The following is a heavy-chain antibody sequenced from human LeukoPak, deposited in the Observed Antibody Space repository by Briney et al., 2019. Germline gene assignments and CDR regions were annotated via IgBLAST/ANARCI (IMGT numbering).Heavy chain of an antibody. D-gene: IGHD6-13*01. Sequence: ASVKVSCKASGYTFTSYYMHWVRQAPGHGFEWMGIINPSGGSTSYAQKFQGRVTMTRDTSTSTVYMELSSLRSEDTAVYYCVRDRAGLAAAGNNWFDPWGQGTLVTVSS. CDR3: VRDRAGLAAAGNNWFDP. J-gene: IGHJ5*02. V-gene: IGHV1-46*01. CDR2: INPSGGST. CDR1: GYTFTSYY.